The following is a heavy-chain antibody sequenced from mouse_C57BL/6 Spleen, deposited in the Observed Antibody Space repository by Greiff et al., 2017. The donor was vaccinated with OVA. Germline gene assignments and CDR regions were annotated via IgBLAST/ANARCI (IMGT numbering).Heavy chain of an antibody. J-gene: IGHJ2*01. Sequence: LQESGAELVRPGASVTLSCKASGYTFTDYEMHWVKQTPVHGLEWIGAIDPETGGTAYNQKFKGKAILTADKSSSTAYMELRSLTSEDSAVYYCTRGITKDYFDYWGQGTTLTVSS. CDR3: TRGITKDYFDY. D-gene: IGHD1-1*01. CDR1: GYTFTDYE. CDR2: IDPETGGT. V-gene: IGHV1-15*01.